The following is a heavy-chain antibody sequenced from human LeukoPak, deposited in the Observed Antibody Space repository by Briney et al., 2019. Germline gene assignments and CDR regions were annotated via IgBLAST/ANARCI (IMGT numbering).Heavy chain of an antibody. CDR1: GGSFSGYY. V-gene: IGHV4-34*01. D-gene: IGHD4-17*01. CDR3: ARTTVTTSAFDI. CDR2: INHSGST. J-gene: IGHJ3*02. Sequence: SSETLSLTCAVYGGSFSGYYWSWIRQPPGKGLEWIGEINHSGSTNYNPSLKSRVTISVDTSKNQFSLKLSSVTAADTAVYYCARTTVTTSAFDIWGQGTTVTVSS.